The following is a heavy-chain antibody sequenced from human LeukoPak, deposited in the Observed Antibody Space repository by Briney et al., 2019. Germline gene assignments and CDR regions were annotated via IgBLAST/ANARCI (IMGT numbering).Heavy chain of an antibody. J-gene: IGHJ5*02. CDR1: GFSFNNYA. Sequence: PGGSLRLSCAASGFSFNNYAMSWVRQGPGKGLEWVSSVGPSGASPFYADSVKGRFTISRDIPKNTLYLQMNSLRAEDTAAYFCAKGGIKRFGMVPDWFDPWGQGTLVTFSS. V-gene: IGHV3-23*01. CDR2: VGPSGASP. D-gene: IGHD3-3*01. CDR3: AKGGIKRFGMVPDWFDP.